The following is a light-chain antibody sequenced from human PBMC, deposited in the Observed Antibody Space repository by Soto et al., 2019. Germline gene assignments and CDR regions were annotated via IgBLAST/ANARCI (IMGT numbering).Light chain of an antibody. V-gene: IGLV2-14*01. J-gene: IGLJ2*01. CDR3: SPFASTYTLL. CDR2: EVT. CDR1: SSDIGVFNY. Sequence: QSALTQPASVSGSPGQSITISCTGSSSDIGVFNYVSWYQQTPGNAPKIIIFEVTNRPSGVSNRFSGSKSGNTASLTISGLQAEDEADYYCSPFASTYTLLFGGGTKVTVL.